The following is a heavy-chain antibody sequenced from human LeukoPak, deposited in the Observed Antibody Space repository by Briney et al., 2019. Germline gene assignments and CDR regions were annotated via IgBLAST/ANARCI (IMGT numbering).Heavy chain of an antibody. Sequence: SETLSLTCAVSGYSISSGYYWGWIRQPPGKGLEWIGSIYHSGSTYYNPSLKSRVTISVDTSKNQFSLTLSSVTAADTAVYYCARHARHAPFDYWGQGTLVTVSS. J-gene: IGHJ4*02. CDR3: ARHARHAPFDY. CDR1: GYSISSGYY. D-gene: IGHD2-2*01. CDR2: IYHSGST. V-gene: IGHV4-38-2*01.